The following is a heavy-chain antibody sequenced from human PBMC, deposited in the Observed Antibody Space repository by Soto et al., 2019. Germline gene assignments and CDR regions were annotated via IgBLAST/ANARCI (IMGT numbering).Heavy chain of an antibody. CDR3: ASSSGNNYGVVTRYYFDY. J-gene: IGHJ4*02. D-gene: IGHD1-26*01. V-gene: IGHV1-69*06. CDR1: GGTFSTYS. CDR2: IIPIFGTA. Sequence: QVQLVQSGAEVKKPGSSVKVSCKTSGGTFSTYSIVWVRQAPGEGLEWMGGIIPIFGTANYAQKFQDRVTITAANSTNTAFMELSSLKSEDKAMYYCASSSGNNYGVVTRYYFDYWGQGTLVTVSS.